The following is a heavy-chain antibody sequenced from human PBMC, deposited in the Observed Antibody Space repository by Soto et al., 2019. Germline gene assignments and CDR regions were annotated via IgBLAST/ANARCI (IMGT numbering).Heavy chain of an antibody. CDR1: GFTFSSYA. CDR3: VKAGYTSGLL. V-gene: IGHV3-23*01. J-gene: IGHJ4*02. Sequence: QLLESGGGLIQPGGSLRLSCVASGFTFSSYAMNWVRQGPGTGLEWVAVIDSDDGKTYYANSVKGRFSICRDNSKNTLFLQMNSLRVEDTATYYCVKAGYTSGLLWGEGTVVAVSS. CDR2: IDSDDGKT. D-gene: IGHD6-25*01.